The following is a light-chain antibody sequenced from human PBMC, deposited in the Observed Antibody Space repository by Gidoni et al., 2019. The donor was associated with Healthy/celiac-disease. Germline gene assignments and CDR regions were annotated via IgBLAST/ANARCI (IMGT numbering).Light chain of an antibody. V-gene: IGKV4-1*01. CDR1: QSVLYRHNSKNY. J-gene: IGKJ4*01. Sequence: IGMAQSPASLPVSLGETATLNCKSSQSVLYRHNSKNYLGWDQQKPGQPPKLLIYGASNRESGVAERCSGSGAGTDLTLTISSLQADDGVVYYWQQYHRTPLTFGGGTKVEIK. CDR2: GAS. CDR3: QQYHRTPLT.